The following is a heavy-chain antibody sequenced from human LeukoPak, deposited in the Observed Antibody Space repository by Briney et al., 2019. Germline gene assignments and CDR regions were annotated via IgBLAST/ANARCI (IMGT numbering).Heavy chain of an antibody. V-gene: IGHV3-23*01. CDR3: AKVFYGSQSYNRLVLDA. CDR1: GFTFSSYA. D-gene: IGHD3-10*01. J-gene: IGHJ4*02. CDR2: ISGSGATT. Sequence: GGSLRLSCAASGFTFSSYAMSWVRQAPGKGLEWVSAISGSGATTDYADSVKGRFTISRDNSGNMVYLQLHSLRVEDTAVYYCAKVFYGSQSYNRLVLDAWGQGTLVTVSP.